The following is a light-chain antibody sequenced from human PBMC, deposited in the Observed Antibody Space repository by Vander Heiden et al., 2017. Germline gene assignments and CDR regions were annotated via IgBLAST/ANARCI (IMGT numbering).Light chain of an antibody. J-gene: IGKJ5*01. CDR3: QQHCNWPPIT. Sequence: EIVFTQSPATLSLSPGERATLSCRASQSVSSYLAWYHQKPGQAPRLLIYDASTRATGIPARFSGSGSATDFTLTISSLEPEDFAVYYCQQHCNWPPITFGQGTQLEIK. V-gene: IGKV3-11*01. CDR2: DAS. CDR1: QSVSSY.